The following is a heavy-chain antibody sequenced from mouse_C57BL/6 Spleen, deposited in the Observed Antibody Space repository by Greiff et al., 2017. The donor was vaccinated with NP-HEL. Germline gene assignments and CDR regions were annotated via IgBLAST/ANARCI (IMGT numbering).Heavy chain of an antibody. CDR3: ARNYYGSSYEGGAMDY. D-gene: IGHD1-1*01. CDR1: GFSLTSYA. J-gene: IGHJ4*01. V-gene: IGHV2-9-1*01. CDR2: IWTGGGT. Sequence: VQGVESGPGLVAPSQSLSITCTVSGFSLTSYAISWVRQPPGKGLEWLGVIWTGGGTNYNSALKSRLSISKDNSKSQVFLKMNSLRTDDTARYYCARNYYGSSYEGGAMDYWGQGTSVTVSS.